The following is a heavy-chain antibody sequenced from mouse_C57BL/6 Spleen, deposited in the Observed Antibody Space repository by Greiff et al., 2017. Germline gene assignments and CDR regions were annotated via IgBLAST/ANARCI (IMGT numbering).Heavy chain of an antibody. D-gene: IGHD1-1*01. CDR3: ARQITTVVARYFDV. CDR1: GSAFSSSW. J-gene: IGHJ1*03. Sequence: QVQLQQSGPELVKPGASVKISCKASGSAFSSSWMNWVKQRPGKGLEWIGRIYPGDGDTNYNGKFKGKATLTAAKSSSTAYMQLSSLTSEDSAVYFCARQITTVVARYFDVWGTGTTVTVSS. CDR2: IYPGDGDT. V-gene: IGHV1-82*01.